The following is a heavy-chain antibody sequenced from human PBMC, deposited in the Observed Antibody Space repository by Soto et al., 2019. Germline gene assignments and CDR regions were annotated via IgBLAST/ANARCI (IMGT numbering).Heavy chain of an antibody. CDR2: IKSKTDGGTT. CDR3: TTDPAHYGSGSYPDY. CDR1: GFTFSNAW. Sequence: GGSLRLSCAASGFTFSNAWMNWVRQAPGKGLEWVGRIKSKTDGGTTDYAAPVKGRFTISRDDSKNTLYLQMNSLKTEDTAVYYCTTDPAHYGSGSYPDYWGQGTLVTVSS. J-gene: IGHJ4*02. D-gene: IGHD3-10*01. V-gene: IGHV3-15*07.